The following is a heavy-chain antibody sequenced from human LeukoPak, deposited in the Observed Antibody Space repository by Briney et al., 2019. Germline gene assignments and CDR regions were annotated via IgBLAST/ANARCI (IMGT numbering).Heavy chain of an antibody. CDR3: ARDYGYCSGGSCDPNWFDP. D-gene: IGHD2-15*01. CDR1: GGSISSGGYY. V-gene: IGHV4-30-2*01. Sequence: PSETLSLTCTVSGGSISSGGYYWSWIRQPPGKGLEWIGYIYHSGSTYCNPSLKSRVTISVDRSKNQFSLKLSSVTAADTAVYYCARDYGYCSGGSCDPNWFDPWGQGTLVTVSS. CDR2: IYHSGST. J-gene: IGHJ5*02.